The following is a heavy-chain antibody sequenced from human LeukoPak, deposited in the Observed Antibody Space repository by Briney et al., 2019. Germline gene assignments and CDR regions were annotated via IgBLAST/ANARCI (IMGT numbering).Heavy chain of an antibody. D-gene: IGHD3-10*01. CDR3: ATPTLWFGELLRRDDHYYSLDV. V-gene: IGHV1-3*01. CDR1: RYTFSTYA. Sequence: ASVKVSCKASRYTFSTYAIHWVRQAPGQGLEWMGWINAGNSNTIYSQKFQGRVSITRDTSTSTAYMELSSLRSEDTAVYYCATPTLWFGELLRRDDHYYSLDVWGQGTTVTVSS. CDR2: INAGNSNT. J-gene: IGHJ6*02.